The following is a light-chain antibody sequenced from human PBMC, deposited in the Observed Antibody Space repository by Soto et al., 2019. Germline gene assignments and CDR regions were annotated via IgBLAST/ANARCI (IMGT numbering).Light chain of an antibody. Sequence: IVLTQSPGTLSLSPGERATLSCRASQSVASRNLAWYHQKSGQAPMLLIYGTSSIYVHTPDRFSGSGSWTDFTLTISGLQPEALAVYYCQHFGNSLWTFGQGTKVEI. CDR1: QSVASRN. CDR3: QHFGNSLWT. V-gene: IGKV3-20*01. J-gene: IGKJ1*01. CDR2: GTS.